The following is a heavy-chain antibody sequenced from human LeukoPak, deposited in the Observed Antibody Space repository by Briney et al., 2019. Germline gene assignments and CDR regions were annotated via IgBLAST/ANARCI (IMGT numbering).Heavy chain of an antibody. V-gene: IGHV4-59*08. CDR3: ARNELRVYDSSGAIDY. Sequence: SETLSLTCTVSGGSISSYYWSWIRQPPGKGLEWIGYIYYSGSTNYNPSLKSRVTISVDTSKNQFSLKLSSVTAADTAVYYCARNELRVYDSSGAIDYWGQGTLVTVSS. D-gene: IGHD3-22*01. CDR2: IYYSGST. J-gene: IGHJ4*02. CDR1: GGSISSYY.